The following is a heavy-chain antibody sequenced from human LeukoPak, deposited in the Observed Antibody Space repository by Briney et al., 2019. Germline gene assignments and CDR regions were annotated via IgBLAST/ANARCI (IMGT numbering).Heavy chain of an antibody. CDR1: GGSISSGGYY. Sequence: SETLSLTCTVSGGSISSGGYYWSWIRQPPGKGLEWIGYIYHSGSTYYNPSLKSRVTISVDRSKNQFSLKLSSVTAADTAVYYCARHVYIVVVPAATGYMDVWGKGTTVTVSS. CDR3: ARHVYIVVVPAATGYMDV. V-gene: IGHV4-30-2*01. J-gene: IGHJ6*03. CDR2: IYHSGST. D-gene: IGHD2-2*01.